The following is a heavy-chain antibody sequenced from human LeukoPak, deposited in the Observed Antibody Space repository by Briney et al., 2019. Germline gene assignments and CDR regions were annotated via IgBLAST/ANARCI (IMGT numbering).Heavy chain of an antibody. Sequence: PSETLSLTCTVSGVSISSGTYYWTWIRQPAGKGLEWIGRIYSTGRVNYNPSLKSQITMLLDTSKNHISLKLTSVTAADTAIYFCARASETAMITLWGQGTLVTVSS. CDR2: IYSTGRV. V-gene: IGHV4-61*02. J-gene: IGHJ4*02. CDR3: ARASETAMITL. D-gene: IGHD5-18*01. CDR1: GVSISSGTYY.